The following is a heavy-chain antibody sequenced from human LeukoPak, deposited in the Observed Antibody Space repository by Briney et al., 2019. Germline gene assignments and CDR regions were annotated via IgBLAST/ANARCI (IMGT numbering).Heavy chain of an antibody. D-gene: IGHD3-10*01. Sequence: GGSLRLSSAASGFTFSTYGIHWVRQAPGKGLDWVAVISYDGSNKYYADSVKGRFDISRDNSKDTAYLQVNSLRVEDTGVYYCAKGRAVVASSPEFDYWGQGTLVTVSS. J-gene: IGHJ4*02. CDR1: GFTFSTYG. CDR2: ISYDGSNK. CDR3: AKGRAVVASSPEFDY. V-gene: IGHV3-30*18.